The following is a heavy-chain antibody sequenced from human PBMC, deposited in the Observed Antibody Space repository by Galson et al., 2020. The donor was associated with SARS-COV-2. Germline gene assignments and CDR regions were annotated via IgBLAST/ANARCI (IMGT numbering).Heavy chain of an antibody. V-gene: IGHV3-23*01. J-gene: IGHJ4*02. Sequence: GGSLRLSCAASGFTFSSYAMSWVRQAPGKGLEWVSAISGSGGSTYYADSVKGRFTISRDNSKNTLYLQMNSLRAEDTAVYYCAKDPIPLIVSLRFDYWGQGTLVTVSS. D-gene: IGHD3-22*01. CDR1: GFTFSSYA. CDR2: ISGSGGST. CDR3: AKDPIPLIVSLRFDY.